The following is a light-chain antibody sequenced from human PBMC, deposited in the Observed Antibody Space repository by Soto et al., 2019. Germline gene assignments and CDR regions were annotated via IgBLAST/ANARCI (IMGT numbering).Light chain of an antibody. Sequence: DIQMTQSPSSVSASIGDRVTITCRASQNIGSWLAWYQQMPGEAPKLLISPTSHLSPGAPSRFSGSGSGTDFTLTITSLQPADFATYFCLQANNFPVTFGGGTKVE. CDR2: PTS. V-gene: IGKV1-12*01. CDR3: LQANNFPVT. J-gene: IGKJ4*01. CDR1: QNIGSW.